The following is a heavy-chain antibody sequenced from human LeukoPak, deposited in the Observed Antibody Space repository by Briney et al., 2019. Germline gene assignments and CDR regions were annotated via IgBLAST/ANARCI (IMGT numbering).Heavy chain of an antibody. CDR2: IIPIFGTA. CDR1: GGTFSSYA. CDR3: ASTIVVVPAATDYFDY. V-gene: IGHV1-69*13. J-gene: IGHJ4*02. Sequence: ASVKVSCKASGGTFSSYAISWARQAPGQGLEWMGGIIPIFGTANYAQKFQGRVTITADESTSTAYMELSSLRSEDTAVYYCASTIVVVPAATDYFDYWGQGTLVTVSS. D-gene: IGHD2-2*01.